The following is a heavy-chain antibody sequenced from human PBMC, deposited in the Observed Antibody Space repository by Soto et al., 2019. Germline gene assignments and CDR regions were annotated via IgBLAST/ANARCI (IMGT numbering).Heavy chain of an antibody. J-gene: IGHJ6*02. D-gene: IGHD2-15*01. CDR1: GGSFSSYI. CDR2: IIPVLGVE. CDR3: AKSPNPGSATPSDYGMDV. Sequence: QVQLVQSGAEVKKPGSSVKVSCKASGGSFSSYIVSWVRQAPGQGLEWMGRIIPVLGVEYYAQKFQGRVTITADKSTSTAYMDLSSLRSEVTAVYYCAKSPNPGSATPSDYGMDVWGLGTTVTVS. V-gene: IGHV1-69*02.